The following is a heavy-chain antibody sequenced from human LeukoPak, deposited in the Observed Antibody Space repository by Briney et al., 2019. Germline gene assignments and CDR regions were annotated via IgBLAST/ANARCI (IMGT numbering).Heavy chain of an antibody. CDR1: GFTFSSYA. CDR2: ISGSGGST. J-gene: IGHJ4*02. V-gene: IGHV3-23*01. D-gene: IGHD4-17*01. Sequence: GGSLRLSSAASGFTFSSYAMSWVRQAPGKGLEWVSAISGSGGSTYYADSVKGRFTISRDNSKNTLYLQMNSLRAEDTAVYYCASMTTVTYTTFDYWGQGTLVTVSS. CDR3: ASMTTVTYTTFDY.